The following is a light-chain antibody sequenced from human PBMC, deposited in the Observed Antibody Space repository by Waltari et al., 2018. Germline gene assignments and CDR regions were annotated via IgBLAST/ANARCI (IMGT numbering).Light chain of an antibody. J-gene: IGLJ2*01. CDR3: SSQSTKNGVI. CDR1: SSDVGGDDS. Sequence: QSALTQPASVSGSPGQSITISCTGSSSDVGGDDSVSWYEDHPCQAPKVILYDVNKRPSGVSDRFSGSKSGNTASLTISGLQAEDEATFYCSSQSTKNGVIFGGGTKVTVL. V-gene: IGLV2-14*03. CDR2: DVN.